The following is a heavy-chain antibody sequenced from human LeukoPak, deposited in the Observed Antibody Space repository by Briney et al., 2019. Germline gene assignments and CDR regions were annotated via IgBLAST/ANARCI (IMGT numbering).Heavy chain of an antibody. CDR2: IYHSGNT. J-gene: IGHJ6*03. D-gene: IGHD1-20*01. CDR1: GYSISSSYY. V-gene: IGHV4-38-2*01. Sequence: SETLSLTCAVSGYSISSSYYWGWIRQPPGKGLEWIGSIYHSGNTYYNPSLKSRLTISLDMSKSQFSLRLTSVSAADTAIYYCARQGQRYSWNAGKTDYNHFYMDAWGKGTTVTVSS. CDR3: ARQGQRYSWNAGKTDYNHFYMDA.